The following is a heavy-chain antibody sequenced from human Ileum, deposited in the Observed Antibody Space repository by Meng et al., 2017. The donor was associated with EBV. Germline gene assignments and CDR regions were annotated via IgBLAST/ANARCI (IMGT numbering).Heavy chain of an antibody. D-gene: IGHD2-15*01. CDR2: IKSTTYGGTT. CDR3: EGWRY. Sequence: EVQLVDSGGGLVKPGGSLKISCAASGFTFSNAWMTWVRQAPGKGLEWVGRIKSTTYGGTTDYAAPVKGRFTISRDDSKNTLFLQMDSLKTEDTAVYYCEGWRYWGQGTLVTVSS. V-gene: IGHV3-15*01. J-gene: IGHJ4*02. CDR1: GFTFSNAW.